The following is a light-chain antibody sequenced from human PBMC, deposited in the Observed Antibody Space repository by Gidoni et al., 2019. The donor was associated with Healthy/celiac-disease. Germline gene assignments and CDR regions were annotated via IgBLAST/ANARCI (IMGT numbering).Light chain of an antibody. CDR3: QQRSNWPPT. CDR2: DAS. Sequence: DIVLTQSPATLSLSPGERATLSSRASQSVSSYLSWYQQKPGQAPRLLIYDASNRATGIPARFSGSGSGTDFTLTISRLEPEDFAVYYCQQRSNWPPTFGGGTKVEIK. J-gene: IGKJ4*01. CDR1: QSVSSY. V-gene: IGKV3-11*01.